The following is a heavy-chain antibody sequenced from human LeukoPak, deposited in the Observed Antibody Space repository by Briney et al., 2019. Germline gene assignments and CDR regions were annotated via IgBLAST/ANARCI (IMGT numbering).Heavy chain of an antibody. J-gene: IGHJ4*02. CDR1: GYTFTNYA. CDR3: ARGNDHGDCWIDY. V-gene: IGHV1-18*01. Sequence: RASVKVSCPISGYTFTNYAISWMRQATGQGLEWMGWISVRKGNTNYTQKLQDRVTMTTDTSTSTAYMELRSLTSDDTAVYYCARGNDHGDCWIDYWGQGTLVTVSS. CDR2: ISVRKGNT. D-gene: IGHD4-17*01.